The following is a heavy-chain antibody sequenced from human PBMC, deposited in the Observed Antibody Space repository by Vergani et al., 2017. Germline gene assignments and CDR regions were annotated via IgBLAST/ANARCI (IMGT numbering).Heavy chain of an antibody. CDR1: GFTFSSYG. J-gene: IGHJ6*02. CDR3: AKDPSAPTVTSDYYYDYGMDV. Sequence: QVQLVESGGGVVQPGRSLRLSCAASGFTFSSYGMHWVRQAPGKGLEWVAVISYDVSNKYYADSVKGRFTISRDNSKNTLYLQLNSLRAEDTAVYYCAKDPSAPTVTSDYYYDYGMDVWGQGTTVTVSS. D-gene: IGHD4-11*01. CDR2: ISYDVSNK. V-gene: IGHV3-30*18.